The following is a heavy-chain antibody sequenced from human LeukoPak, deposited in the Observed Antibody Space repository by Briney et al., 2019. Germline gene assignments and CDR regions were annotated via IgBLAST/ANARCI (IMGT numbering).Heavy chain of an antibody. CDR1: GDSISSSTYY. CDR3: ARRFYNDDAIED. D-gene: IGHD5-24*01. J-gene: IGHJ4*02. Sequence: AETLSLTCTVSGDSISSSTYYWGWIRQSPGKGLEWIGSISYSGTAYYNPPLRSRITMSVDTSKNQFSLRLSSVTAADTALYYCARRFYNDDAIEDWGQGALVTVSS. V-gene: IGHV4-39*01. CDR2: ISYSGTA.